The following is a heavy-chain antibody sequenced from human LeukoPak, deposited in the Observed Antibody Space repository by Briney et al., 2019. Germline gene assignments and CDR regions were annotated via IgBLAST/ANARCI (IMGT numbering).Heavy chain of an antibody. CDR2: IYYSGST. J-gene: IGHJ6*02. D-gene: IGHD3-3*01. CDR1: GGSISSSSYS. V-gene: IGHV4-39*07. Sequence: SETLSLTCTVSGGSISSSSYSWGWIRQPPGKGLEWIGSIYYSGSTYYNPSLKSRVTISLDTSKNQFSLKLNSLTAADTAAYYCARGNYDLWSGYPGHYGMDVWGQGTTVTVSS. CDR3: ARGNYDLWSGYPGHYGMDV.